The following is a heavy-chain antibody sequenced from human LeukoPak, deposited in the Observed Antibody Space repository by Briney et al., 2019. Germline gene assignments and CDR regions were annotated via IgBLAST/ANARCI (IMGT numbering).Heavy chain of an antibody. J-gene: IGHJ3*02. CDR2: IYYSGST. D-gene: IGHD6-6*01. Sequence: SETLSLTCTASGGSISSSTYYWDWIRQPPGKGLEWIGSIYYSGSTYYNPSLKSRVTISVDTSKNQFSLKLSSVTAADTAVYYCARRYRIAARRGAFDIWGQGTMVTVSS. CDR1: GGSISSSTYY. CDR3: ARRYRIAARRGAFDI. V-gene: IGHV4-39*01.